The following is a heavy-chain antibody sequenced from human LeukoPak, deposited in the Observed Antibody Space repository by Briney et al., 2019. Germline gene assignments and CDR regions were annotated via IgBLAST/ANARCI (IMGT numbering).Heavy chain of an antibody. V-gene: IGHV1-46*01. CDR1: GYTFTPYY. D-gene: IGHD6-13*01. CDR2: INPTGGST. Sequence: ASVKVSCKASGYTFTPYYIHWVRQAPGQGLEWMGIINPTGGSTTYAQKFQGRVTMTRDTSTSTVFMEVNSLRSEETAVYYCALYSSTWCWGQGTLVTVSS. J-gene: IGHJ4*02. CDR3: ALYSSTWC.